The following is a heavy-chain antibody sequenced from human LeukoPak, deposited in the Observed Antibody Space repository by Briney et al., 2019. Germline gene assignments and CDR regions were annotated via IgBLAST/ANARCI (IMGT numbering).Heavy chain of an antibody. Sequence: GGSLRLSCAASGFTFSGHWMGWVRQAPGKGLEWVASINQGGSDKYYVDSVKGRFTISRDNANNLLYLQMNSLRGEDTAVYYCTRDRSRAEDDWGQGTLVTVSS. J-gene: IGHJ4*02. CDR2: INQGGSDK. CDR3: TRDRSRAEDD. D-gene: IGHD1-14*01. CDR1: GFTFSGHW. V-gene: IGHV3-7*01.